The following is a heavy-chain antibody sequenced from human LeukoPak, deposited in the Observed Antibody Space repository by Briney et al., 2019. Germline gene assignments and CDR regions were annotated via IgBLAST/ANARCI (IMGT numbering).Heavy chain of an antibody. CDR2: INTDGSIT. J-gene: IGHJ4*02. CDR1: GFTFSNYW. Sequence: PGGSLRLSRAASGFTFSNYWMHWVRQAPGEGLVWVSRINTDGSITSYADSVKGRFTISRDNAKNTLYLQMNSLRDEDTALYFCARTDYYDISKYYDYWGQGTLVTVSS. D-gene: IGHD3-22*01. V-gene: IGHV3-74*01. CDR3: ARTDYYDISKYYDY.